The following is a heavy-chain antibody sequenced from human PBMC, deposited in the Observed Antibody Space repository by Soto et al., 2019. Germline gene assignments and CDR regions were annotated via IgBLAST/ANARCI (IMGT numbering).Heavy chain of an antibody. Sequence: QVQLQQWGAGPMRPLETLSLTCGVSGGSFIGYYWAWVRQSPGKGLEWFGEINDRGSSNYNPCLKSRVSSSVDTSKNHYPRKLRSVPAADSAVYYCARESHDILTGPPWVWYFDLWGSGTLVTVSS. CDR2: INDRGSS. CDR1: GGSFIGYY. J-gene: IGHJ2*01. D-gene: IGHD3-9*01. V-gene: IGHV4-34*01. CDR3: ARESHDILTGPPWVWYFDL.